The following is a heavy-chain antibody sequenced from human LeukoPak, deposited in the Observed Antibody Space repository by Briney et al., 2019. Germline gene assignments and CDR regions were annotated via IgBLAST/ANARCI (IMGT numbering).Heavy chain of an antibody. CDR1: GFTFSSYG. Sequence: PGGSLRLSCAASGFTFSSYGMHWVRQAPGKGLEWVAFIRWDGSIQYYAESVKGRFTISRDTSKNTRYLQMNSLRAEDTALYYCARSKSYDSSGYYFDSWGQGTLVTVPS. D-gene: IGHD3-22*01. CDR3: ARSKSYDSSGYYFDS. V-gene: IGHV3-30*02. J-gene: IGHJ4*02. CDR2: IRWDGSIQ.